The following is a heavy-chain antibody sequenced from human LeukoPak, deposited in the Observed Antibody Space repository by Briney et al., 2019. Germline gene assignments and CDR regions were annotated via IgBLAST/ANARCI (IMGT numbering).Heavy chain of an antibody. D-gene: IGHD5-24*01. Sequence: GRSLRLSCAASGFTFSSYGMHWVRQAPGKGLEWVAVISYDGSNKYYADSVKGRFTISRDNSKNTLYLQMNSLRAEDTAVYYCARGEMATGRYYYYGMDVWGQGTTVTVSS. CDR2: ISYDGSNK. J-gene: IGHJ6*02. CDR3: ARGEMATGRYYYYGMDV. CDR1: GFTFSSYG. V-gene: IGHV3-30*03.